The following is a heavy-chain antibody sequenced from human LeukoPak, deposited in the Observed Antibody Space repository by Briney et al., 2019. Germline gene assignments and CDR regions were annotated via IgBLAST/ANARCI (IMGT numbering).Heavy chain of an antibody. Sequence: SETLSLTCTVSGGSISSSSYYWGWIRQPPGKGLEWIGSIYYSVSTYYNPSLKSRVTISVDTSKNQFSLKLSSVTAADTAVYYCASCRSSGWADLFAFDIWGQGTMVTVSS. CDR2: IYYSVST. J-gene: IGHJ3*02. CDR3: ASCRSSGWADLFAFDI. V-gene: IGHV4-39*01. CDR1: GGSISSSSYY. D-gene: IGHD6-19*01.